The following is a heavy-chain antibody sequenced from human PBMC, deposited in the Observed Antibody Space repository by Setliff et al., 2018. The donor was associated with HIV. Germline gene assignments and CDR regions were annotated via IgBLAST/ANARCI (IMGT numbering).Heavy chain of an antibody. J-gene: IGHJ4*02. CDR1: GGSLSDYY. CDR3: AGRPIKGYGPFDS. CDR2: INHSGST. Sequence: PSETLSLTCAVYGGSLSDYYWSWIRQPPGKGLEWIGQINHSGSTIYNPSLKSRVTISVDSSKNQFSLKLSAVTAADRAVYYCAGRPIKGYGPFDSWGPGTLVTVSS. V-gene: IGHV4-34*01. D-gene: IGHD2-15*01.